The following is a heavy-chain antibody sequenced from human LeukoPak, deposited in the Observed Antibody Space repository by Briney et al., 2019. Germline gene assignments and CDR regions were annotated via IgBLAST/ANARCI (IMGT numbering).Heavy chain of an antibody. CDR3: ARARDYGDISFDY. J-gene: IGHJ4*02. Sequence: SQTLSLTCAISGDSVSSNSAAWNWIRQSPSRGLEWLGRTYYKSKWYNNYAVSVKGRISINPDTSKNQFSLQLNSVTPEDTAVYFCARARDYGDISFDYWGQGTLVTASS. CDR2: TYYKSKWYN. V-gene: IGHV6-1*01. D-gene: IGHD4-17*01. CDR1: GDSVSSNSAA.